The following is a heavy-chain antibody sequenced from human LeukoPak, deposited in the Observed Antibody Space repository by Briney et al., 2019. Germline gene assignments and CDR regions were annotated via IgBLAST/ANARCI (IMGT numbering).Heavy chain of an antibody. J-gene: IGHJ4*02. CDR1: GYTFSRHW. V-gene: IGHV1-69*05. CDR2: IIPIFGTA. Sequence: GASVKVSCKASGYTFSRHWMHWVRQAPGQGLEWMGGIIPIFGTANYAQKFQGRVTITTDESTSTAYMELSSLRSEDTAVYYCARDYYDSSGYYYVYDYWGQGTLVTVSS. CDR3: ARDYYDSSGYYYVYDY. D-gene: IGHD3-22*01.